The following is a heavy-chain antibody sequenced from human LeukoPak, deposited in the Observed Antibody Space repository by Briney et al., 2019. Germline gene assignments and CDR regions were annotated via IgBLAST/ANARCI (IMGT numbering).Heavy chain of an antibody. V-gene: IGHV2-26*01. J-gene: IGHJ5*02. CDR2: IFSNDEK. CDR1: GFSLSNARMG. D-gene: IGHD2-2*01. CDR3: ARIRGGYCSSTSCYPNWFDP. Sequence: ESGPVLVKPTETLTLTCTVSGFSLSNARMGVSWIRQPPGKALEWLAHIFSNDEKSYSTSQKSRLTISKDTSKSQVVLTMTNMDPVDTATYYCARIRGGYCSSTSCYPNWFDPWGQGTLVTVSS.